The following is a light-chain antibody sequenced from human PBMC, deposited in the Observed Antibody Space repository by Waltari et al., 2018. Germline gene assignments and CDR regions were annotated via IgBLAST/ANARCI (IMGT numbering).Light chain of an antibody. CDR3: SSYTSSNNCV. V-gene: IGLV2-8*01. Sequence: QSALTQPPSASGSPGQSVTISCPGTRSDVGGSDFFSWYQQHPGKAPKLIIYEVNKRPSGVPDRFSGSKSGNTASLTVSGLQAEDEADYYCSSYTSSNNCVFGTGTKVTVL. CDR2: EVN. CDR1: RSDVGGSDF. J-gene: IGLJ1*01.